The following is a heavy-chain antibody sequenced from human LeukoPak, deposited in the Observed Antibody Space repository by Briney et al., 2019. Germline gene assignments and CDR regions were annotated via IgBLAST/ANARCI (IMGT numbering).Heavy chain of an antibody. Sequence: SETLSLTCTVSGGSISSYYWSWIRQPPGKGLEWIGSIYSSGSTNYSPSLKSRVIISVDTSKSQFSLKLSSLTAADTAMYYCARHGANGHSYGAYLDYWGQGTLVTVSS. D-gene: IGHD5-18*01. CDR3: ARHGANGHSYGAYLDY. CDR1: GGSISSYY. CDR2: IYSSGST. V-gene: IGHV4-59*08. J-gene: IGHJ4*02.